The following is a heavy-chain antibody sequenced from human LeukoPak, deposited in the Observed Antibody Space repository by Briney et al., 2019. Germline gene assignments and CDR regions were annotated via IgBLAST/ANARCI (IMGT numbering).Heavy chain of an antibody. J-gene: IGHJ3*02. CDR2: INWNGGST. CDR1: GFTVSSNY. V-gene: IGHV3-20*01. D-gene: IGHD3-22*01. Sequence: GGSLRLSCAASGFTVSSNYMSWVRQAPGKGLEWVSGINWNGGSTGYADSVKGRFTISRDNAKNSLYLQMNSLRAEDTALYHCARDYYDSEDGDAFDIWGQGTMVTVSS. CDR3: ARDYYDSEDGDAFDI.